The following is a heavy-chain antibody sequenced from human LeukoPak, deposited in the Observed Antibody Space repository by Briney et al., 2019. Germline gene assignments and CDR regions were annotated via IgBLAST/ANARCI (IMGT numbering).Heavy chain of an antibody. CDR2: ISSSSSYI. D-gene: IGHD5-12*01. CDR3: ARGGDGGYDFDY. CDR1: GFTFSSYS. Sequence: GGSLRLSCAASGFTFSSYSMNWVRQAPGKGLEWVSSISSSSSYIYYADSAKGRFTISRDNSKNTLYLQMKTLRVEDTAVCFCARGGDGGYDFDYWGLGTLVTVSS. J-gene: IGHJ4*02. V-gene: IGHV3-21*01.